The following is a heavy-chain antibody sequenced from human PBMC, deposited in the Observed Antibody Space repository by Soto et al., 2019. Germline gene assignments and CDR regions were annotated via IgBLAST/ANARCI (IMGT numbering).Heavy chain of an antibody. D-gene: IGHD6-19*01. CDR2: IIPIFGTA. Sequence: SVKVSCKASGGTFSSYAISWVRQAPGQGLEWMGGIIPIFGTANYAQKFQGRVTITADESTSTAYMELSSLRSEDTAVYYCARVSTQLVAGTFLDYGAQVTLVTVSS. J-gene: IGHJ4*02. V-gene: IGHV1-69*13. CDR1: GGTFSSYA. CDR3: ARVSTQLVAGTFLDY.